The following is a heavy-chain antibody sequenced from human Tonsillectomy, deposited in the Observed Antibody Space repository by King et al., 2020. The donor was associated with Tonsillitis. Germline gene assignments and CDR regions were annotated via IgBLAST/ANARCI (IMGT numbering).Heavy chain of an antibody. D-gene: IGHD2-21*02. V-gene: IGHV3-20*01. Sequence: VQLVESGGGVVRPGGSLRLSCAASGFTFDDYGMSWVRQAPGKGLEWVSGIYWNGGSTGYADSVKGRFTISRDNAKNSLYLQMNSLSAEDTALYHCARGDCGGDCQVPRLLDYWGQGTLVTVSS. J-gene: IGHJ4*02. CDR2: IYWNGGST. CDR3: ARGDCGGDCQVPRLLDY. CDR1: GFTFDDYG.